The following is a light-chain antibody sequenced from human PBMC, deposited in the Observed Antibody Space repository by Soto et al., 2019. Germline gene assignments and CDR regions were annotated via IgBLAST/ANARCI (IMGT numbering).Light chain of an antibody. CDR2: GAS. V-gene: IGKV3-20*01. CDR1: QSVSSSY. CDR3: QQYGSSLYT. J-gene: IGKJ3*01. Sequence: EIVLTQSPGTLSLSPGERATLSCRASQSVSSSYLAWYQQKPGQARRLLIYGASSSATGIPDRFSGSGSGTDFTLTISRLEPEDFAVYYCQQYGSSLYTFGPGTKVDSK.